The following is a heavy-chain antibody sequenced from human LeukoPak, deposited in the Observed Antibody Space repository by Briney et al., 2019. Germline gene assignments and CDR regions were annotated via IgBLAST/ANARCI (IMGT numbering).Heavy chain of an antibody. Sequence: ASVKVSCKASGYTFTNYYMHWVRQAPGQGLEWMGGIIPIFGTANYAQKFQGRVTITTDESTSTAYMELSSLRSEDTAVYYCARMTDGSGWYPNWFDPWGQGTLVTVSS. V-gene: IGHV1-69*05. D-gene: IGHD6-19*01. CDR3: ARMTDGSGWYPNWFDP. CDR2: IIPIFGTA. CDR1: GYTFTNYY. J-gene: IGHJ5*02.